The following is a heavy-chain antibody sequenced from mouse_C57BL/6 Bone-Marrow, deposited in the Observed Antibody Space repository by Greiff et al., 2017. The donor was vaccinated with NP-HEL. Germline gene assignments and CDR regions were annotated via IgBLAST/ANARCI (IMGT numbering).Heavy chain of an antibody. CDR1: GFTFSDYY. CDR3: ARRRGWDGYYAMDY. D-gene: IGHD2-3*01. J-gene: IGHJ4*01. V-gene: IGHV5-12*01. Sequence: EVKLMESGGGLVQPGGSLKLSCAASGFTFSDYYMYWVRQTPEKRLEWVAYISNGGGSTYYPDTVKGRFTISRDNAKNTLYLQMSRLKSEDTAMYYCARRRGWDGYYAMDYWGQGTSVTVSS. CDR2: ISNGGGST.